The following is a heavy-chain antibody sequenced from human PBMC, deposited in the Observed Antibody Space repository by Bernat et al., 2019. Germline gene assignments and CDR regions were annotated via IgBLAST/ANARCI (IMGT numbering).Heavy chain of an antibody. CDR3: ARGSVVPAAMRDYYYYYGMDV. D-gene: IGHD2-2*01. Sequence: QVQLVQSGAEVKKPGASVKVSCKASGYTFTSYGISWVRQAPGQGLEWMGSISAYNGNTNYAQKLQGRVTMTTDTSTSTAYMELRSLRSDDTAVYYCARGSVVPAAMRDYYYYYGMDVWGQGTTVTVSS. CDR2: ISAYNGNT. J-gene: IGHJ6*02. V-gene: IGHV1-18*01. CDR1: GYTFTSYG.